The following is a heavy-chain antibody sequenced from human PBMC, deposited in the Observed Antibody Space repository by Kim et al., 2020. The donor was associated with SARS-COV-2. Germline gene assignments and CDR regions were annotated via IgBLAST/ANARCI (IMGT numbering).Heavy chain of an antibody. V-gene: IGHV5-51*01. CDR3: ARHVGGYSGSYHDY. Sequence: SPSFQGQVTISADKSISTAYLQWSSLKASDTAMYYCARHVGGYSGSYHDYWGQGTLVAVSS. D-gene: IGHD1-26*01. J-gene: IGHJ4*02.